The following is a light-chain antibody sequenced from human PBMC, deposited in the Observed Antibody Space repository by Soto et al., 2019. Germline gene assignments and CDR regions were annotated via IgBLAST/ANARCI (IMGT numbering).Light chain of an antibody. CDR2: DAS. CDR1: QSVSSY. V-gene: IGKV3-11*01. J-gene: IGKJ2*01. Sequence: EIVLTQSPATLSLSPGERATLSCRASQSVSSYLAWYQQQPGQAPRLLIYDASNRATGIPARFSGSGSGTDFTLTISSLEPEDIAVYYCQQRSNWLRTFGQGTKLEIK. CDR3: QQRSNWLRT.